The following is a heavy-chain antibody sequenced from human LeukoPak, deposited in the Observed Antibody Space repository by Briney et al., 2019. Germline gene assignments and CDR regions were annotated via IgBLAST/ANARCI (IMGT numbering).Heavy chain of an antibody. CDR3: AKNPGKYSYSEYDY. D-gene: IGHD5-18*01. J-gene: IGHJ4*02. Sequence: PGGSLRLSCAASGFTFDDYTMHWVRQAPGKGLEWVSLISWDGGSTYYADSVKGRFTISRDNSKNSLYLQMNSLRTEDTALYYCAKNPGKYSYSEYDYWGQGTLVTVSS. CDR1: GFTFDDYT. V-gene: IGHV3-43*01. CDR2: ISWDGGST.